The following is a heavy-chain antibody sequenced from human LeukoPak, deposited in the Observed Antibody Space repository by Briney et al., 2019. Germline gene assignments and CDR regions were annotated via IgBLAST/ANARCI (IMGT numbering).Heavy chain of an antibody. CDR2: IIPIFGTA. V-gene: IGHV1-69*05. CDR3: AGRYGSEPYYSFDY. Sequence: SVKVPCKASGGTLSNYAISWVRQAAGQGLEWMGRIIPIFGTANYAQKFQGRVTITTDESTSAAYMELSSLRSEDTAVFYCAGRYGSEPYYSFDYWDQGTLVTVSS. D-gene: IGHD3-10*01. CDR1: GGTLSNYA. J-gene: IGHJ4*02.